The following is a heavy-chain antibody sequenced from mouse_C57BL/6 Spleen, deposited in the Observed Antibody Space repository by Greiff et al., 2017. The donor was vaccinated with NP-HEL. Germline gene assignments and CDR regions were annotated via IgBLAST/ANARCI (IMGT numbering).Heavy chain of an antibody. D-gene: IGHD1-1*01. Sequence: QVQLQQSGPELVKPGASVKISCKASGYAFSSSWMNWVKQRPGKGLEWIGRIYPGDGDTNYNGKFKGKATLTADKSSSTAYMQLSSLTSEDSAVYVCARWGTVVATDAMDYWGQGTSVTVSS. J-gene: IGHJ4*01. CDR3: ARWGTVVATDAMDY. CDR1: GYAFSSSW. V-gene: IGHV1-82*01. CDR2: IYPGDGDT.